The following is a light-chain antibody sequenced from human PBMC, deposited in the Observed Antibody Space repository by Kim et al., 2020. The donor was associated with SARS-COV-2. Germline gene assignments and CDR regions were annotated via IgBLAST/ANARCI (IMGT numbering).Light chain of an antibody. V-gene: IGKV3-11*01. Sequence: PGEGALLSCRASQRIGISLGWYQHKLGQAPRLLIYDAAIRAAGIPDRFSGGGSGTDFTLTISSLEPEDFAIYYCQQRNNWPPAVTFGGGTKVDIK. J-gene: IGKJ4*01. CDR2: DAA. CDR1: QRIGIS. CDR3: QQRNNWPPAVT.